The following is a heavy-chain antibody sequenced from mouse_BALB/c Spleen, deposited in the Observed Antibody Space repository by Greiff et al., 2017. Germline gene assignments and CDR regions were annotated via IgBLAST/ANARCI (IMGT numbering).Heavy chain of an antibody. D-gene: IGHD2-4*01. CDR1: GFTFSSYA. J-gene: IGHJ3*01. V-gene: IGHV5-6-5*01. Sequence: EVQLVESGGGLVKPGGSLKLSCAASGFTFSSYAMSWVRQTPEKRLEWVASISSGGSTYYPDSVKGRFTISRDNARNILYLQMSSLRSEDTAMYYCANYDGTGFAYWGQGTLVTVSA. CDR2: ISSGGST. CDR3: ANYDGTGFAY.